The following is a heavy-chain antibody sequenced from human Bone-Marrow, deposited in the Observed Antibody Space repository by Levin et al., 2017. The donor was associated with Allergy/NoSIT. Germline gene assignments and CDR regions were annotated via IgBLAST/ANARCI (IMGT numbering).Heavy chain of an antibody. J-gene: IGHJ4*02. Sequence: SGESLKISCKASGYTFTNFAVSWVRQAPGQGLEWMGWISASIGTTNYAQNLQGRVTMTTDTSTSTAYMDLTRLRSDDTAIYYCARVHSSGWDAWGQGTLVTVSS. CDR1: GYTFTNFA. CDR2: ISASIGTT. V-gene: IGHV1-18*01. CDR3: ARVHSSGWDA. D-gene: IGHD6-19*01.